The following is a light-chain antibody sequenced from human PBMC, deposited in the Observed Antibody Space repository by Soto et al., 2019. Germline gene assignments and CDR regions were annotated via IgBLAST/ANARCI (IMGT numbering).Light chain of an antibody. CDR3: CSYAGSSTYA. J-gene: IGLJ1*01. Sequence: QSALTQPASVSGSPGQSITISCAGTSSDVGGYNLVSWYQQLPGKAPKLMIYEDNKRPSGVSNRFSGSKSGNTASLTISGLRAEDEADYYCCSYAGSSTYAFGTGTKVTVL. CDR1: SSDVGGYNL. CDR2: EDN. V-gene: IGLV2-23*01.